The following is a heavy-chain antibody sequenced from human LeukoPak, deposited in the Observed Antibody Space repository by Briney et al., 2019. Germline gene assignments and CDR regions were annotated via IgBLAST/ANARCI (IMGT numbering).Heavy chain of an antibody. V-gene: IGHV4-4*07. J-gene: IGHJ5*01. Sequence: PSETLSLTGSVSGGSIGTYYWSWIRQPAGKRLEWIGRVSTTGSTKYNPSFKSRVTMSLDTSKNQFSLNLNSVTAADTAVYYCAREGDSWGQGTLVTVSS. CDR3: AREGDS. CDR2: VSTTGST. CDR1: GGSIGTYY.